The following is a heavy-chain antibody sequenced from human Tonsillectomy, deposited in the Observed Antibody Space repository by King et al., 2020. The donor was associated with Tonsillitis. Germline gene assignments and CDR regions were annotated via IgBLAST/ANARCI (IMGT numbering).Heavy chain of an antibody. Sequence: QLQESGPGLVKPSETLSLTCTVSGGSISSYYWSWIRQPPGKGLEWIGYIYYSGSTNYNPSLKSRVTISVETSKGQFSLKLSSVTAADTAVYYCAREISLADAFDIWGQGTMVTVSS. CDR3: AREISLADAFDI. CDR2: IYYSGST. V-gene: IGHV4-59*01. CDR1: GGSISSYY. D-gene: IGHD1-1*01. J-gene: IGHJ3*02.